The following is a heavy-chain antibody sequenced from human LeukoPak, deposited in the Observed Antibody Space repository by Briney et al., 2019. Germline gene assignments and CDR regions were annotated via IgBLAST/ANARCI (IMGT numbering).Heavy chain of an antibody. CDR2: IRYDGSNK. J-gene: IGHJ4*02. CDR1: GFTFSNYA. CDR3: AKAYAGGYYDILTGLDY. V-gene: IGHV3-30*02. D-gene: IGHD3-9*01. Sequence: GGSLRLSCAASGFTFSNYAMSWVRQAPGKGLEWVAFIRYDGSNKYYADSVKGRFTVSRDNSKNTLYLQMNSLRAEDTAVYYCAKAYAGGYYDILTGLDYWGQGTLVTVSS.